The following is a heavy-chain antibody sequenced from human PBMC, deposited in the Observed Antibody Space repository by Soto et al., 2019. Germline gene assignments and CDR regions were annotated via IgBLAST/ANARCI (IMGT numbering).Heavy chain of an antibody. D-gene: IGHD4-4*01. V-gene: IGHV3-33*01. CDR1: GCTFSSYG. CDR3: ARDRSTVKRYYYYYGMDV. CDR2: IWYDGSNK. Sequence: GALRVSGSASGCTFSSYGMHWVRQAPGKGLEWVAVIWYDGSNKYYADSVKGRFTISRDNSKNTLYLQMNRLRAEDTAVYYCARDRSTVKRYYYYYGMDVWGQGTKVTVSS. J-gene: IGHJ6*02.